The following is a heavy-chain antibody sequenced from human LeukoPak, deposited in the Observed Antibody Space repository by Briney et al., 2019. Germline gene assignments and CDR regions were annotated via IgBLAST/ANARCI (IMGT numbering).Heavy chain of an antibody. CDR2: IYYSGSS. J-gene: IGHJ6*04. CDR3: ARVGRSGGDV. V-gene: IGHV4-39*07. D-gene: IGHD1-26*01. CDR1: GGSISNSNYY. Sequence: SETLSLTYTVSGGSISNSNYYWGWIRQPPGKGLEWIGSIYYSGSSYYNPSLKSRVTISLDTSKNQFSLKLSSVTAADTAVYYCARVGRSGGDVWGKGTTVTVSS.